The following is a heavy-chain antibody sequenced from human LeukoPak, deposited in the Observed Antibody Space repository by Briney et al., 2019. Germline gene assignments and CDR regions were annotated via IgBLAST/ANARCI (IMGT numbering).Heavy chain of an antibody. D-gene: IGHD6-6*01. CDR2: IYYSGST. V-gene: IGHV4-39*01. Sequence: PSETLSLTCTVSGGSISSCYWGWIRQPPGKGLEWIGSIYYSGSTYYNPSLKSRVTISVDTSKNQFSLKLSSVTAADTAMYYCARHVLYSSLSGGWFDPWGQGTLVTVSS. CDR1: GGSISSCY. J-gene: IGHJ5*02. CDR3: ARHVLYSSLSGGWFDP.